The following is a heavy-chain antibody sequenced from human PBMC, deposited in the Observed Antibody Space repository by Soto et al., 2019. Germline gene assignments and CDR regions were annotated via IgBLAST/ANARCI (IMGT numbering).Heavy chain of an antibody. V-gene: IGHV4-30-2*01. D-gene: IGHD3-10*01. CDR3: ARVPNYGSGSFLDY. Sequence: SETLSLTCTVSGGSVSSGSYYWSWIRQPPGKGLEWIGYIYHSGSTNYNPSLKSRVTISVDRSKNQFSLKLSSVTAADTAVYYCARVPNYGSGSFLDYWGQGTLVTVSS. CDR2: IYHSGST. J-gene: IGHJ4*02. CDR1: GGSVSSGSYY.